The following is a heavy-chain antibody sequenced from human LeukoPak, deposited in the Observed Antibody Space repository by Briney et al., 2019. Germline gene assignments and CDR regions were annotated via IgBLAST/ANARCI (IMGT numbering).Heavy chain of an antibody. CDR1: GVSISYYY. CDR2: IYYSGDT. J-gene: IGHJ4*02. CDR3: ARDSRVRRSDYFDY. D-gene: IGHD3-3*01. V-gene: IGHV4-59*01. Sequence: SETLSLTCTVSGVSISYYYWSWIRQPPRKGLEWIGYIYYSGDTNYNPSLKSRVTISLDTSKNQFFLKMSSVTTADTAVYYCARDSRVRRSDYFDYWGQGTLVAVSS.